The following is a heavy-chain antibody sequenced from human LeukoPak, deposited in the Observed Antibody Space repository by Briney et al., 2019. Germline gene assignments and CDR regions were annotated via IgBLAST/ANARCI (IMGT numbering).Heavy chain of an antibody. V-gene: IGHV3-74*01. CDR1: GFTFSSYW. Sequence: SGGSLRLSCAASGFTFSSYWMHWVRQAPGKGLVWVSRINSDGSSTSYADSVKGRFTISRDNAKNTLYLQMNSLRAEDTAVYYCASSYSTSAQKIDYWGQGTLVTVSS. D-gene: IGHD6-6*01. J-gene: IGHJ4*02. CDR2: INSDGSST. CDR3: ASSYSTSAQKIDY.